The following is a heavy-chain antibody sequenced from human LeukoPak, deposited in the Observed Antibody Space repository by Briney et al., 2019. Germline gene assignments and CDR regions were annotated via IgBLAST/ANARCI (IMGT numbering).Heavy chain of an antibody. Sequence: PGGSLRLSCTASGFTFSSYWMHWVRQAPGKGLVWVSRISTDGSSTSYADSVKGRFTISRDNSKNTLYLQMNSLRAEDTAVYYCARDSRYSSSWYVPRYFDYWGQGTLVTVSS. CDR3: ARDSRYSSSWYVPRYFDY. J-gene: IGHJ4*02. V-gene: IGHV3-74*01. D-gene: IGHD6-13*01. CDR2: ISTDGSST. CDR1: GFTFSSYW.